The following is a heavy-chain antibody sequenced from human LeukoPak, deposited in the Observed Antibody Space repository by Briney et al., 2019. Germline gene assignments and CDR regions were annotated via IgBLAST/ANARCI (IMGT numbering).Heavy chain of an antibody. CDR2: IGSGADL. CDR3: AKDWTPHNRVYDCLDA. J-gene: IGHJ5*02. V-gene: IGHV3-23*01. D-gene: IGHD3-16*01. CDR1: GFAFGVHA. Sequence: GGSLRLSCVGSGFAFGVHAMSWVRQAPGRGPEWVATIGSGADLFYAESVKGRFTISRDDPRNTVWLQMNSLRAEDTALYYCAKDWTPHNRVYDCLDAWGQGTQVTVSS.